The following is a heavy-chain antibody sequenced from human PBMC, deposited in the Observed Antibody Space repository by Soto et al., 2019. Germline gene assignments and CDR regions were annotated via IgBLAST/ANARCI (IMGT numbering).Heavy chain of an antibody. J-gene: IGHJ6*02. V-gene: IGHV5-10-1*01. D-gene: IGHD1-26*01. CDR3: AIYRSYTYYSYYGMDV. CDR1: GYSFTSYW. Sequence: GESLKISCKGSGYSFTSYWISWVRQMPGKGLEWMGRIDPSDSYTNYSPSFQGHVTISADKSISTAYLQWSSLKASDTAMYYCAIYRSYTYYSYYGMDVWGQVTTVTVSS. CDR2: IDPSDSYT.